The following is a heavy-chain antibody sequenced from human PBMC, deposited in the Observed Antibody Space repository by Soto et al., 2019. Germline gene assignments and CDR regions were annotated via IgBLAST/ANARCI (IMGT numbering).Heavy chain of an antibody. CDR2: IYHSGST. Sequence: SETLSLTCAVSGGSISSSNWWSWVRQPPGKGLEWIGEIYHSGSTNYNPSLKSRVTISVDKSKNQFSLKLSSVTAADTALYSYARFAVLTAQTDSSQHCGQRTLVTASS. V-gene: IGHV4-4*02. D-gene: IGHD2-15*01. CDR3: ARFAVLTAQTDSSQH. J-gene: IGHJ1*01. CDR1: GGSISSSNW.